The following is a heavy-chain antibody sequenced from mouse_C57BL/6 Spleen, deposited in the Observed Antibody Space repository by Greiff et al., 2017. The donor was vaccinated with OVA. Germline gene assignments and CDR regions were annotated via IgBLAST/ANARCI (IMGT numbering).Heavy chain of an antibody. CDR3: ARSLLNYAMDY. CDR1: GYSFTGYY. V-gene: IGHV1-42*01. D-gene: IGHD2-1*01. J-gene: IGHJ4*01. CDR2: INPSTGGT. Sequence: EVQLQQSGPELVKPGASVKISCKASGYSFTGYYMNWVKQSPEKSLEWIGKINPSTGGTTYNQKFKAKATLTVDKSSSTAYMQLKSLTSEDSAVYYCARSLLNYAMDYWGQGTSVTVSS.